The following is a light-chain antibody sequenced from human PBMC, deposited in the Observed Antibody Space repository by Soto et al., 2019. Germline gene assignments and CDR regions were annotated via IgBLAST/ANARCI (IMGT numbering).Light chain of an antibody. V-gene: IGLV2-11*01. Sequence: QSVLTQPRSVSGSPGQSVTISCTGTSSDVGGYNYVSWYQQHPGKAPKLMIYDVSKRPSGVPDRFSGSKSGNTASLTISGLQAEDEADYYCCSYAGSYTNGFGTGTKLTVL. CDR2: DVS. CDR3: CSYAGSYTNG. J-gene: IGLJ1*01. CDR1: SSDVGGYNY.